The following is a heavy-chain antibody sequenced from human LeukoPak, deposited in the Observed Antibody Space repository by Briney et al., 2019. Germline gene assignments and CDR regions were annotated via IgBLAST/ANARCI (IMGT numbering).Heavy chain of an antibody. V-gene: IGHV4-34*01. CDR2: INHSGST. D-gene: IGHD3-3*01. J-gene: IGHJ6*04. Sequence: PSETLSLTCAVYGGSFSGYYWSWIRQPPGKGLEWIGEINHSGSTNYNPSLKSRVTISVDTSKNQFSLKLSSVTAADTAVYYCARDDFWSRPRDVWGKGTTVTVSS. CDR3: ARDDFWSRPRDV. CDR1: GGSFSGYY.